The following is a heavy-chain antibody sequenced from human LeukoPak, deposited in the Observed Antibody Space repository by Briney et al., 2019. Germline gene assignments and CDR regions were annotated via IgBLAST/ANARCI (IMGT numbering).Heavy chain of an antibody. D-gene: IGHD3-3*01. CDR2: IYTSGST. J-gene: IGHJ6*03. CDR1: GGSISSYY. Sequence: LETLSLTCTVSGGSISSYYWSWIRQPPGKGLEWIGYIYTSGSTNYNPSLKSRVTISVDTSKNQFSLKLSSVTAADTAVYYCASSPLYYDFWSGYSYYYMDVWGKGTTVTVSS. CDR3: ASSPLYYDFWSGYSYYYMDV. V-gene: IGHV4-4*09.